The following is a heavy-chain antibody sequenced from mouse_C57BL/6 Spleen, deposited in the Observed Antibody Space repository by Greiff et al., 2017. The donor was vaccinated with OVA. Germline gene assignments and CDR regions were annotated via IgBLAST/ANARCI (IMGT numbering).Heavy chain of an antibody. V-gene: IGHV1-15*01. CDR2: IDPETGGT. CDR3: TRSGLRAFAY. J-gene: IGHJ3*01. Sequence: QVQLQQSGAELVRPGASVTLSCKASAPHITSYSMHWVKQTPVHGLEWIGAIDPETGGTAYNQKFKGKAILTADKSSSTAYMELRSLTSEDSAVYYCTRSGLRAFAYWGQGTLVTVSA. D-gene: IGHD3-1*01. CDR1: APHITSYS.